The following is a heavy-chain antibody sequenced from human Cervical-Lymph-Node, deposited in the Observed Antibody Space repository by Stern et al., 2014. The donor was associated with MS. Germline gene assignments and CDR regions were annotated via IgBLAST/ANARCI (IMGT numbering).Heavy chain of an antibody. Sequence: VQLVQSGAEVKKPGSSVKVSCHTSGGTFNVYGINWLRQAPGQGLEWMGGFIPSMDIANYAQKFQGRVTITANETTRTSSMQLSSLTSNDTAVYYCARDGRHTNNYGLDVWGQGTTVTVSS. V-gene: IGHV1-69*01. CDR1: GGTFNVYG. CDR3: ARDGRHTNNYGLDV. CDR2: FIPSMDIA. J-gene: IGHJ6*02.